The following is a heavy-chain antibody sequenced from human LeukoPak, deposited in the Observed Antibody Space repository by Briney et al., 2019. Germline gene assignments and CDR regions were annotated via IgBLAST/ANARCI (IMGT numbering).Heavy chain of an antibody. CDR3: ARGCGDDCYSGSFDY. Sequence: SETLSLTCTVSGGSISSGGYYWSWIRQHPGKGLEWIGYIYYSGSTYYNPSLKSRVTISVDTSKNQFSLKLSSVTAADTAVYYCARGCGDDCYSGSFDYWGQGTLVTVSS. CDR1: GGSISSGGYY. CDR2: IYYSGST. D-gene: IGHD2-21*02. V-gene: IGHV4-31*03. J-gene: IGHJ4*02.